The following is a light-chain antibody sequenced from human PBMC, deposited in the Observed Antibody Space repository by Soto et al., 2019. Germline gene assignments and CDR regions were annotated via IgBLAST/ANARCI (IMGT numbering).Light chain of an antibody. CDR2: DVT. CDR3: SSYTSSSTPFL. Sequence: QSALTQPVSVSGSPGQSITMSCTGTSSDIGGYNYVSWYQQHPGKAPKLMIYDVTNRPSGVSNRFSGSKSGNTASLTISGLQAEDEADYYCSSYTSSSTPFLFGTGTKVTVL. CDR1: SSDIGGYNY. J-gene: IGLJ1*01. V-gene: IGLV2-14*01.